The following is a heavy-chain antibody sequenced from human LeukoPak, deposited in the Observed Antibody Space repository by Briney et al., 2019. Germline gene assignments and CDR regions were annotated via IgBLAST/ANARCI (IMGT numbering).Heavy chain of an antibody. D-gene: IGHD1-26*01. J-gene: IGHJ4*02. Sequence: SETLSLTCTVSGGSITSYHYSWIRQPPGKGLEWIGYIYYSGSTNYNPSLNSRVTISVDTSKNQFSLKLSSVTAADTAVYYCATGGSGTYYHYWGQGTLVTVSS. V-gene: IGHV4-59*01. CDR1: GGSITSYH. CDR2: IYYSGST. CDR3: ATGGSGTYYHY.